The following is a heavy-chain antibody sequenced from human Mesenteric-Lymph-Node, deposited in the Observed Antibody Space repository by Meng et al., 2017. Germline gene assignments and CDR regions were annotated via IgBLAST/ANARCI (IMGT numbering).Heavy chain of an antibody. V-gene: IGHV3-74*01. CDR3: ARVPMVRGEKYYFDY. CDR2: INGDGSST. D-gene: IGHD3-10*01. Sequence: GESLKISCVASKFTFSSYWMHWVRQAPGKGLVWVSRINGDGSSTIYADSVKGRFTISRDNAKNTLYLQMNSLRAEDTALYYCARVPMVRGEKYYFDYWGQGTLVTVSS. CDR1: KFTFSSYW. J-gene: IGHJ4*02.